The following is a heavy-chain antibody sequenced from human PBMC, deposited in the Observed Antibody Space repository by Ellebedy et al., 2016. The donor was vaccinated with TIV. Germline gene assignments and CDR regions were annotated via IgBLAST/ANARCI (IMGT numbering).Heavy chain of an antibody. Sequence: GESLKISCVASGFSFGSYEMSWVRQAPGKGLEWVANIKQDGSEKYYVDSVKGRFTISRDNAKNSLYLQMNSLRAEDTAVYYCARDAIYCSSTSCYDYWGQGTLVTVSS. CDR3: ARDAIYCSSTSCYDY. J-gene: IGHJ4*02. CDR1: GFSFGSYE. V-gene: IGHV3-7*01. CDR2: IKQDGSEK. D-gene: IGHD2-2*01.